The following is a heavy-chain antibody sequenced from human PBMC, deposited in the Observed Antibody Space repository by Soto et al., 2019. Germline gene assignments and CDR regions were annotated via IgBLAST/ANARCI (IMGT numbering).Heavy chain of an antibody. Sequence: GGSLRLSCAASGGTFSSYAMSWVRQAPGKGLEWVSAISGSGGSTYYADSVKGRFTISRDNSKNTLYLQMNSLRAEDTAVYYCAKELHDSSGYYGGYYFDYWGQGTLVTVSS. CDR1: GGTFSSYA. CDR2: ISGSGGST. D-gene: IGHD3-22*01. V-gene: IGHV3-23*01. CDR3: AKELHDSSGYYGGYYFDY. J-gene: IGHJ4*02.